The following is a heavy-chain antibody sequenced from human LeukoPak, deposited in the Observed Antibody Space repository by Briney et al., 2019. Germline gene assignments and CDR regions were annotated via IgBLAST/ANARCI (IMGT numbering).Heavy chain of an antibody. J-gene: IGHJ4*02. CDR2: ILYDGNNK. CDR3: AKDRHPARTDGYYFEH. CDR1: AFTFSTYG. D-gene: IGHD5-24*01. Sequence: GGSLRPSCAASAFTFSTYGMHWVRQAPGKGLEWVAIILYDGNNKYYADSVSGRFTISRDNSKNTLYLQMNSLRPEDTAVYYCAKDRHPARTDGYYFEHWGQGTLVTVSS. V-gene: IGHV3-30*18.